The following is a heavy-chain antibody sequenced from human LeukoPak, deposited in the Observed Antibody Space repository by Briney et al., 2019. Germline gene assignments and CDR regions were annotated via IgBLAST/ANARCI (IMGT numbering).Heavy chain of an antibody. CDR3: ARVRDAYNHPVVYFDY. D-gene: IGHD5-24*01. CDR1: GIPFRDFY. CDR2: ISSSSSYT. J-gene: IGHJ4*02. V-gene: IGHV3-11*05. Sequence: PGGSLRLSCVVSGIPFRDFYMNWIRQAPGKGLEWISYISSSSSYTDYAESVKGRFTISRDNAKNSLYLQMNSLRVEDTAVYYCARVRDAYNHPVVYFDYWGQGTLVTVSS.